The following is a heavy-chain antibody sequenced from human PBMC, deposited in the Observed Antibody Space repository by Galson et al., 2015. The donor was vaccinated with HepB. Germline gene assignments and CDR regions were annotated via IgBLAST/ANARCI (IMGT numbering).Heavy chain of an antibody. D-gene: IGHD3-22*01. V-gene: IGHV3-9*01. CDR3: AKDRGGGGTMIVVGLDY. CDR1: GFTFDDYA. Sequence: SLRLSCAASGFTFDDYAMHWVRQAPGKGLEWVSGISWNSGSIGYADSVKGRFTISRDNAKNSLYLQMNSLRAEDTALYYCAKDRGGGGTMIVVGLDYWGQGTLVTVSS. CDR2: ISWNSGSI. J-gene: IGHJ4*02.